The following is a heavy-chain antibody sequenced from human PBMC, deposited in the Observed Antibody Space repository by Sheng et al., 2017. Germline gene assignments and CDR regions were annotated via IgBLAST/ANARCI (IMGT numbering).Heavy chain of an antibody. CDR1: GYSISSGYY. Sequence: QVQLQESGPGLVKPSETLSLTCTVSGYSISSGYYWGWIRQPPGKGLEWIGSIYHSGSTYYNPSLKSRVTISVDTSKNQFSLKLSSVTAADTAVYYCARGVELLWFGELTYDYWGQGTLVTVSS. CDR2: IYHSGST. J-gene: IGHJ4*02. D-gene: IGHD3-10*01. V-gene: IGHV4-38-2*02. CDR3: ARGVELLWFGELTYDY.